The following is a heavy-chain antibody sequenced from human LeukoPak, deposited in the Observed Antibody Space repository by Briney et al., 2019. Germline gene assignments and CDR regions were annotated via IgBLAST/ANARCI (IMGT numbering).Heavy chain of an antibody. D-gene: IGHD3-10*01. CDR1: GYTFSDYF. J-gene: IGHJ4*02. V-gene: IGHV1-18*04. CDR2: ISAYNGNT. CDR3: ARVTMVRGTESGY. Sequence: ASVKVSCKTSGYTFSDYFIHWVRQAPGQGLEWMGWISAYNGNTNYAQKLQGRVTMTTDTSTSTAYMELRSLRSDDTAVYYCARVTMVRGTESGYWGQGTLVTVSS.